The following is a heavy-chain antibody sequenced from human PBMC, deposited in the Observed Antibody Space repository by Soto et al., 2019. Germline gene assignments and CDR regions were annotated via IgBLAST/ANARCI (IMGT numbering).Heavy chain of an antibody. CDR3: ERLLNTETVTDTDY. D-gene: IGHD5-18*01. J-gene: IGHJ4*02. V-gene: IGHV5-51*01. Sequence: PGESLKISCRASGYSFTAYWIAWVRQMPGKGLEWMGIIYPGDSDTRYSPSFQGQVTISADKSIGTAYLQWSSLKASDTAMYYCERLLNTETVTDTDYWGQGTLVTVSS. CDR1: GYSFTAYW. CDR2: IYPGDSDT.